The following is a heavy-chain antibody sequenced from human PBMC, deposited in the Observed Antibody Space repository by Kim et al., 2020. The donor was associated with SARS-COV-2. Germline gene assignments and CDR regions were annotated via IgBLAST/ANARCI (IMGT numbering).Heavy chain of an antibody. D-gene: IGHD3-3*01. V-gene: IGHV3-21*01. CDR3: ARDEGDGVFWSGYASLYYYYMDV. CDR1: GFTFSSYS. Sequence: GGSLRLSCAASGFTFSSYSMNWVRQAPGKGLEWVSSISSSSSYIYYADSVKGRFTISRDNAKNSLYLQMNSLRAEDTAVYYCARDEGDGVFWSGYASLYYYYMDVWGKGTTVTVSS. CDR2: ISSSSSYI. J-gene: IGHJ6*03.